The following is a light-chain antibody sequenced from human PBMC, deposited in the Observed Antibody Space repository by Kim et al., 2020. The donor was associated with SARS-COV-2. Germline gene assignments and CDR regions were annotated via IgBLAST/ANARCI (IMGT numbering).Light chain of an antibody. V-gene: IGKV4-1*01. J-gene: IGKJ2*01. CDR3: HQYYSTPYT. CDR1: QSVLYSSNDKSY. Sequence: RATIHCKSSQSVLYSSNDKSYLAWCPLKPGQPPKLLIYLASTREAGVPDRFSGSGSGTDFALTISSLQAEDVAVYYCHQYYSTPYTFGQGTKLEI. CDR2: LAS.